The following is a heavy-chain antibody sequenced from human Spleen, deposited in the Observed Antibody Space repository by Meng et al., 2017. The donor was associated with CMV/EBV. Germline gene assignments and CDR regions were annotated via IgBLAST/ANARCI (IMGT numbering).Heavy chain of an antibody. CDR3: ARRAHGPGGTYWYYDL. V-gene: IGHV3-20*04. CDR2: INWNGGST. Sequence: GGSLRLSCAASGFTFDDYGMSWVRQVSGKGLEWVCGINWNGGSTGHADSVKGRFTISRDNTWNSLHLQMNSLRAEDTGFYYCARRAHGPGGTYWYYDLWGRGTLVTVSS. CDR1: GFTFDDYG. J-gene: IGHJ2*01. D-gene: IGHD2-15*01.